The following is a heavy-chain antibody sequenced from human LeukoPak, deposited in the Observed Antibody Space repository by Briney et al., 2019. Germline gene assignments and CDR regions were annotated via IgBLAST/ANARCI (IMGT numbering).Heavy chain of an antibody. D-gene: IGHD3-22*01. CDR3: ARANYYDSSGERGFFDY. CDR2: ISAYNGNT. V-gene: IGHV1-18*01. Sequence: GASVKVSCKASGYTFTSYGISWVRQAPGQGLEWMGWISAYNGNTNYAQKLQGRVTMTTDTSTSTAYMELRSLRSDDTAVYYCARANYYDSSGERGFFDYWGQGTLVTVSS. CDR1: GYTFTSYG. J-gene: IGHJ4*02.